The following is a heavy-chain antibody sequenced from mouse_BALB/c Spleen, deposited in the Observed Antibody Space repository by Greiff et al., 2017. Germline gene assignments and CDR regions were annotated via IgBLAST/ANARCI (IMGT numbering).Heavy chain of an antibody. CDR2: IHYSGST. D-gene: IGHD1-1*01. CDR1: GYSITSGYS. CDR3: ASGPYYGSSYSAMDY. J-gene: IGHJ4*01. Sequence: DVQLQESGPDLVKPSQSLSLTCTVTGYSITSGYSWHWIRQFPGNKLEWMGYIHYSGSTNYNPSLKSRISITRDTSKNQFFLQLNSVTTEDTATYYCASGPYYGSSYSAMDYWGQGTSVTVSS. V-gene: IGHV3-1*02.